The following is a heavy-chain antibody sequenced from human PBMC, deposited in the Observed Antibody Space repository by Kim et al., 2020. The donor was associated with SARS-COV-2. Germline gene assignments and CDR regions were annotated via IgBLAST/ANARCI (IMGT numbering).Heavy chain of an antibody. V-gene: IGHV5-51*01. D-gene: IGHD5-18*01. J-gene: IGHJ4*02. Sequence: SFQGQVTISADKSISTAYLQWSSLKASDTAMYYCARINHVDTAMVNYFDYWGQGTLVTVSS. CDR3: ARINHVDTAMVNYFDY.